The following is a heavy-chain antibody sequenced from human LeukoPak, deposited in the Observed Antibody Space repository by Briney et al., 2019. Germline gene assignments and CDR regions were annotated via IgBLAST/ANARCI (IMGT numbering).Heavy chain of an antibody. CDR2: ISGDSTYI. J-gene: IGHJ4*02. Sequence: PGGTLRLSCAASGFTFASYSMNWVRQAPGKGLEWVSSISGDSTYIYNAGSVKGRFTISRDNAQASLYLQMISLRADDTAVYYCARVSGRLERQSDLDYWGQGTLVIVSS. D-gene: IGHD1-1*01. CDR3: ARVSGRLERQSDLDY. CDR1: GFTFASYS. V-gene: IGHV3-21*01.